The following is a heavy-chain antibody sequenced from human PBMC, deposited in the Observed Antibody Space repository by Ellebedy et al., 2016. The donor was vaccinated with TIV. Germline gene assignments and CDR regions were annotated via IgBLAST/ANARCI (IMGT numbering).Heavy chain of an antibody. Sequence: PGGSLRLSCLTSGFNFGTSWMRWVRQAPGKGLEWVANIKEDGRERYYVDSIKGRFTISRDNDKNTLYLQMNSLRVDDTATYYCSVRPLAPDYVDHWGQGTLVTVSS. CDR3: SVRPLAPDYVDH. V-gene: IGHV3-7*01. J-gene: IGHJ4*02. CDR2: IKEDGRER. CDR1: GFNFGTSW. D-gene: IGHD3-3*02.